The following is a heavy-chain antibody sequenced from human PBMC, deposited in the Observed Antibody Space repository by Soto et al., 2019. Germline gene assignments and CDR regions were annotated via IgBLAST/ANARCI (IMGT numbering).Heavy chain of an antibody. CDR2: ISSSHGYI. Sequence: EVQLVESGGGLVKPGGSLRLSCAASGFTFSTYSMNWVRQAPGKGLEWVSSISSSHGYISYADSVRGRFTISRDNAENSLLRQRNSRRAEDTAVYYCARRRGPERDGSVGSGYSRRDVFDIWGQGTMSTVAA. J-gene: IGHJ3*02. CDR3: ARRRGPERDGSVGSGYSRRDVFDI. V-gene: IGHV3-21*01. D-gene: IGHD2-15*01. CDR1: GFTFSTYS.